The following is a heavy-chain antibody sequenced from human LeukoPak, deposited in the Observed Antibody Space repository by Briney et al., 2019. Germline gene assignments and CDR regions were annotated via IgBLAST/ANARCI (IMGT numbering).Heavy chain of an antibody. D-gene: IGHD3-10*01. CDR1: GYTFTGYY. CDR2: INPNSGGT. V-gene: IGHV1-2*02. J-gene: IGHJ4*02. Sequence: ASVKVPCKASGYTFTGYYMHWVRQAPGQGLEWMGWINPNSGGTNYAQKFQGRVTMTRDTSISTAYMELSRLRSDDAAVYYCAREKPSITMVRGDIFDYWGQGTLVTVSS. CDR3: AREKPSITMVRGDIFDY.